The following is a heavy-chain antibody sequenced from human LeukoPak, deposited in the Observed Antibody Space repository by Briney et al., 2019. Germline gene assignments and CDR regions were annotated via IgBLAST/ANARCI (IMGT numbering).Heavy chain of an antibody. J-gene: IGHJ6*03. CDR2: INPSGGST. Sequence: ASVKVSCKASGYTFTSYYMHWVRQAPGQGLEWMGIINPSGGSTSYARKSQGRVTMTRDTSTSTVYMELSSLRSEDTAVYYCARDFGYCSSTSCYRDYYYYMDVWGKGTTVTVSS. CDR1: GYTFTSYY. V-gene: IGHV1-46*03. CDR3: ARDFGYCSSTSCYRDYYYYMDV. D-gene: IGHD2-2*03.